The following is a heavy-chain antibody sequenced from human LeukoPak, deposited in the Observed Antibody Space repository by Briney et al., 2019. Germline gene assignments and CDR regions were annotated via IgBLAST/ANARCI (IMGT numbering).Heavy chain of an antibody. D-gene: IGHD1-26*01. Sequence: GGSLRLSCVASGFIFSDYYMSWIRQAPGKGLEWVSYISSSGSTIYYADSVKGRFTISRDNAKNSLYLQMNSLRAEDTAVYYCARDWYSGSYPLDYWGQGTLVTVSS. J-gene: IGHJ4*02. CDR3: ARDWYSGSYPLDY. CDR2: ISSSGSTI. V-gene: IGHV3-11*04. CDR1: GFIFSDYY.